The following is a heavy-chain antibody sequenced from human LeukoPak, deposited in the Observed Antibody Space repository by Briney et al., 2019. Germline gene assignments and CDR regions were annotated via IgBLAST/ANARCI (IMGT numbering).Heavy chain of an antibody. Sequence: AVKVTCKASAATFSSYAISWVRQPPGKGLDRKGRIILIFGIATYAQEFEGSGTITADKSTSTAYMELSSLRSEDTTVYYCARSQAVAGTHPYYFDYWGQGTLVTVSS. CDR3: ARSQAVAGTHPYYFDY. D-gene: IGHD6-19*01. J-gene: IGHJ4*02. V-gene: IGHV1-69*04. CDR2: IILIFGIA. CDR1: AATFSSYA.